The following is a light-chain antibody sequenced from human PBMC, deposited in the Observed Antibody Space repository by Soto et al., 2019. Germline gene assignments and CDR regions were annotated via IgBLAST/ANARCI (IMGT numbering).Light chain of an antibody. J-gene: IGKJ4*01. V-gene: IGKV1-39*01. CDR1: QSISGY. CDR2: AAS. Sequence: DIQMTQSPSSLSASVGDRVTITCRASQSISGYLNWYQQKPGEAPNLLIFAASSLQSGVPSRFSGSGSGTDFTLTISSLQPEDFATYYCQQSYITPLTFGGGTKVDIK. CDR3: QQSYITPLT.